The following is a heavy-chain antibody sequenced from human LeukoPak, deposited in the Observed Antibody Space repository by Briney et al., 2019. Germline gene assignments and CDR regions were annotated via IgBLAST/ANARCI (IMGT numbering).Heavy chain of an antibody. CDR1: GGTFSSYA. CDR2: IIPIFGTA. CDR3: ARKDTPTGDYSRGWSDY. J-gene: IGHJ4*02. V-gene: IGHV1-69*01. Sequence: SVRVSCKASGGTFSSYAISWVRQAPGQGLERMGGIIPIFGTANYAQKFQGRVTITADESTSTAYMELSSLRSEDTAVYYWARKDTPTGDYSRGWSDYWGRGTLVTVSS. D-gene: IGHD6-19*01.